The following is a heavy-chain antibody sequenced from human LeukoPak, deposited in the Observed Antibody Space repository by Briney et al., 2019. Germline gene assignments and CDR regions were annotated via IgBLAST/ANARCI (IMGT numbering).Heavy chain of an antibody. CDR1: GYSFTSYW. CDR2: IYPGDSDT. V-gene: IGHV5-51*01. J-gene: IGHJ6*04. Sequence: GESLKISCKGSGYSFTSYWIGWVLQMPAKGLEWMGIIYPGDSDTRYSPSFRGQVTISADKSISTAYLQWSSLKASDTAMYYCARSVCSSTRCYPYGMDVWGEGTTVTVSS. CDR3: ARSVCSSTRCYPYGMDV. D-gene: IGHD2-2*01.